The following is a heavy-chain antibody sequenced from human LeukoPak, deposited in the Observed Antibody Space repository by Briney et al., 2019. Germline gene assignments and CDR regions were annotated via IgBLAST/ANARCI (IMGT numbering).Heavy chain of an antibody. J-gene: IGHJ6*03. V-gene: IGHV4-59*01. CDR3: ARTEESGYSYGYFGYYYYMDV. CDR2: IYYSGST. Sequence: SETLSLTCTVSGGSISSYYWSWLRQPPGKGLEYIGYIYYSGSTNYNPSLKSRVTISVDTSKNQFSLKLSSVTAADTAVYYCARTEESGYSYGYFGYYYYMDVWGKGTTVTVSS. CDR1: GGSISSYY. D-gene: IGHD5-18*01.